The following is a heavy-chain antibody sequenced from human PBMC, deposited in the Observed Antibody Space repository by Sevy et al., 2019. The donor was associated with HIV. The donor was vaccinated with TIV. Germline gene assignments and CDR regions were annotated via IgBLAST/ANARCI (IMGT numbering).Heavy chain of an antibody. J-gene: IGHJ4*02. CDR2: ISWNSGSI. V-gene: IGHV3-9*01. CDR3: AKDMGITFFGVVTSLVDY. CDR1: GFTFDDYA. Sequence: GGSLRLSCAASGFTFDDYAMHWVRQAPGKGLEWVSGISWNSGSIGYADSVKGRFTISRDNAKNSLYLQMNSLRAEDTALYYCAKDMGITFFGVVTSLVDYWGQGTLVTVSS. D-gene: IGHD3-3*01.